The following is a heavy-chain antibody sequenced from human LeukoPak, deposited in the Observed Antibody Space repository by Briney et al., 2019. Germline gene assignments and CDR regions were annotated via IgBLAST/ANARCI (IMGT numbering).Heavy chain of an antibody. V-gene: IGHV3-30*02. J-gene: IGHJ4*02. CDR2: IRYDGSNK. Sequence: GGSLRLSCAASGFTFSSYGMHWVRQAPGKGLEWVAFIRYDGSNKYYADSGKGRFTISRDNSKKTLYLQMNSLRAEDTAVYYCAKDMEPAAGFFDYWGQGTLVTVSS. D-gene: IGHD6-13*01. CDR3: AKDMEPAAGFFDY. CDR1: GFTFSSYG.